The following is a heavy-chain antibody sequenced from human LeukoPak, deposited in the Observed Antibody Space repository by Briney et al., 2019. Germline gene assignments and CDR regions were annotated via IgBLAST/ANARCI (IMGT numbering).Heavy chain of an antibody. CDR3: ARDPLTYYYDSSGPGAFDI. V-gene: IGHV4-39*07. CDR2: IYYSGST. D-gene: IGHD3-22*01. J-gene: IGHJ3*02. CDR1: GGSISSSSYY. Sequence: PSETLSLTCTVSGGSISSSSYYWGWIRQPPGKGLEWIGSIYYSGSTNYNPSLKSRVTISVDTSKNQFSLKLSSVTAADTAVYYCARDPLTYYYDSSGPGAFDIWGQGTMVTVSS.